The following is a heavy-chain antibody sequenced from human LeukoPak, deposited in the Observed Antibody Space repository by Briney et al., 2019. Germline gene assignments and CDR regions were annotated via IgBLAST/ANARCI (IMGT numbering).Heavy chain of an antibody. CDR2: IKQDGSEK. CDR3: ARDASYYDILTGEYYFDY. Sequence: GGSLRLSCAASGFTFSSYWMSWVRQTPGKGLEWVANIKQDGSEKYYVDSVKGRFTISRDNAKNSLYLQMNSLRAEDTAVYYCARDASYYDILTGEYYFDYWGQGTLVTVSS. V-gene: IGHV3-7*01. J-gene: IGHJ4*02. D-gene: IGHD3-9*01. CDR1: GFTFSSYW.